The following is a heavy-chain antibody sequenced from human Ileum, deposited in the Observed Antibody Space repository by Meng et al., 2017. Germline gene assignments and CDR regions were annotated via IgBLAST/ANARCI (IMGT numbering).Heavy chain of an antibody. J-gene: IGHJ4*02. CDR3: ARGGTAYFDY. Sequence: QVQLQESGPGLVKPSQTLSLNCTVSGGSISSGGYYWSWIRQHPGKGLELIGYIYDSGSTYYNPSLKSRIAISGDTSKNQFSLNLSSVTAADTAVYYCARGGTAYFDYWGQGILVVFSS. CDR2: IYDSGST. V-gene: IGHV4-31*03. D-gene: IGHD1-1*01. CDR1: GGSISSGGYY.